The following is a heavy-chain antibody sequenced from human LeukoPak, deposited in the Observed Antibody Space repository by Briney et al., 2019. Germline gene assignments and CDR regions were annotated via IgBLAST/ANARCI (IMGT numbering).Heavy chain of an antibody. CDR2: IYYSGST. Sequence: PSETLSLTCTVSGGSISSGGYDWSWIRQRPGKGLEWIGNIYYSGSTYYNPSLKSRVTISVDTSKNQFSLKLSSVTAADTAVYYCASRQISGLDAFDIWGQGTMVTVSS. D-gene: IGHD2-15*01. V-gene: IGHV4-31*03. CDR1: GGSISSGGYD. CDR3: ASRQISGLDAFDI. J-gene: IGHJ3*02.